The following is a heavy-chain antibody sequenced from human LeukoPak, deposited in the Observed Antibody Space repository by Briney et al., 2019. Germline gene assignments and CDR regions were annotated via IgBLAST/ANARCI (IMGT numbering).Heavy chain of an antibody. CDR2: TYRAGST. CDR3: ARSGHYDSSGYFPYYFDY. CDR1: GFTVINNY. V-gene: IGHV3-53*01. D-gene: IGHD3-22*01. Sequence: GSLRLSCAASGFTVINNYMTWVRQAPGKGLEWVSVTYRAGSTYYADSVKGRFTISRDNSKNTLYLQMNSLRAEDTAVYYCARSGHYDSSGYFPYYFDYWGQGTLVTVSS. J-gene: IGHJ4*02.